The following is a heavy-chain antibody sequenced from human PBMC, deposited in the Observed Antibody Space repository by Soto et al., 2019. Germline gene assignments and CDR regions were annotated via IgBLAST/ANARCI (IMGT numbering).Heavy chain of an antibody. J-gene: IGHJ4*02. V-gene: IGHV3-30-3*01. D-gene: IGHD5-18*01. Sequence: GGSLRLSCAASGFTFSSYAMHWVRQAPGKGLEWVAVISYDGSNKYYADSVKGRFTISRDNSKNTLYLQMNSLRAEDTAVYYCARSYTWIQLWSSDDYDYWGQGSLVTVSS. CDR1: GFTFSSYA. CDR3: ARSYTWIQLWSSDDYDY. CDR2: ISYDGSNK.